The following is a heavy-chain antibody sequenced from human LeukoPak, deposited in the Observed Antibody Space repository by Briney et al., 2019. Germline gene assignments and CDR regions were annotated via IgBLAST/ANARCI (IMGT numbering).Heavy chain of an antibody. CDR3: ASHDYGVHFDY. CDR1: GFTFTDFY. J-gene: IGHJ4*02. Sequence: PGGSLRLSRAASGFTFTDFYMSWIRQAPGKGLEWISYISSSVGSIYYADSVKGRFTISRDNAKSSLYLQMNSLRAEDTAVYYCASHDYGVHFDYWGQGTLVTVSS. CDR2: ISSSVGSI. V-gene: IGHV3-11*04. D-gene: IGHD4-17*01.